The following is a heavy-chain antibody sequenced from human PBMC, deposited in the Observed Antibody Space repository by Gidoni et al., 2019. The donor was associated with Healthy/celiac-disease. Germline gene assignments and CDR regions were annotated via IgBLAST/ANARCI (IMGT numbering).Heavy chain of an antibody. V-gene: IGHV3-49*02. CDR3: TRDRDVERVFDI. D-gene: IGHD1-26*01. J-gene: IGHJ3*02. Sequence: KVSEWGGCIGSKAYGGTTEYAASVNGRFTISRDDPKSTAYLPMNSLKNEDTAVYYCTRDRDVERVFDIWGQGTLVTVSS. CDR2: IGSKAYGGTT.